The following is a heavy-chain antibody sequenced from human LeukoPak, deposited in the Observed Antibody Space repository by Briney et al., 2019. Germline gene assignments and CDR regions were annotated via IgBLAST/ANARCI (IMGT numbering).Heavy chain of an antibody. Sequence: GGSLRLSCAASGFTFSSYEMNWVRQAPGKGLEWVSYISSSGSTIYYADSVKGRFTISRDNAKNSLYLQMNSLRAEDTAVYYCARAAELLWFGELPHLDYWGQETLVTVSS. CDR2: ISSSGSTI. J-gene: IGHJ4*02. CDR3: ARAAELLWFGELPHLDY. V-gene: IGHV3-48*03. CDR1: GFTFSSYE. D-gene: IGHD3-10*01.